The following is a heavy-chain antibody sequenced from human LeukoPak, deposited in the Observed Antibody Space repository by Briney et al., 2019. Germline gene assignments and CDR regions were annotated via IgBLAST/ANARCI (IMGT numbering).Heavy chain of an antibody. J-gene: IGHJ5*02. CDR3: ARDLGIAADGWFDP. CDR2: INPNSGGT. Sequence: ASVKVSCKASGYTLSAYCMHWVRQAPGQGLEWMGWINPNSGGTNYAQKFQGRVTMTRDTSISTAYMELSRLRSDDTAVYYCARDLGIAADGWFDPWGQGTLVTVSS. CDR1: GYTLSAYC. V-gene: IGHV1-2*02. D-gene: IGHD6-13*01.